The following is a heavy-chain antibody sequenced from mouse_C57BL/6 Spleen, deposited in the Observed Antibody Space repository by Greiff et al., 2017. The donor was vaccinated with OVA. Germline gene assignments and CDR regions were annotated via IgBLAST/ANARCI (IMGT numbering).Heavy chain of an antibody. CDR2: IYPGSGST. CDR3: ARRDSTGYAY. D-gene: IGHD3-2*02. Sequence: QVQLQQPGAELVKPGASVKMSCKASGYTFTSYWITWVKQRPGQGLEWIGGIYPGSGSTNYNEKFQSKATLTVDTSSSTAYMQLSSLTSEASAFYYSARRDSTGYAYWGQGTTLTVSA. CDR1: GYTFTSYW. J-gene: IGHJ2*01. V-gene: IGHV1-55*01.